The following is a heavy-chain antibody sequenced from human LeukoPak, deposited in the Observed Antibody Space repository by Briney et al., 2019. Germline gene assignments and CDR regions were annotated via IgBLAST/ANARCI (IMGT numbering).Heavy chain of an antibody. Sequence: GGSLRLSCAAPGFTFSDHYMDWVRQAPGKGLEWVGRSRNKANSYTTDYAASVKGRFSISRDDSKNSLYLQMNSLKIEDTAVYYCARAYTSGWFSPGYWGQGTLVTVSS. D-gene: IGHD6-19*01. CDR3: ARAYTSGWFSPGY. V-gene: IGHV3-72*01. J-gene: IGHJ4*02. CDR1: GFTFSDHY. CDR2: SRNKANSYTT.